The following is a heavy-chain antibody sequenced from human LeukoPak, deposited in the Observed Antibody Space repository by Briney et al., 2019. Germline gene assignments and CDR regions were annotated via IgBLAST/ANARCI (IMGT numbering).Heavy chain of an antibody. Sequence: GGSLRLSCAVSGFTSGTYAMSWVRQAPGKGLEWVSTITGGGGSTYYADSVKGRFTISRDNSKNTLYLQMNSLRTEDTAVYYCAKDRNPYDFWSGSAVWGQGTLVTVSS. CDR1: GFTSGTYA. J-gene: IGHJ4*02. V-gene: IGHV3-23*01. CDR3: AKDRNPYDFWSGSAV. D-gene: IGHD3-3*01. CDR2: ITGGGGST.